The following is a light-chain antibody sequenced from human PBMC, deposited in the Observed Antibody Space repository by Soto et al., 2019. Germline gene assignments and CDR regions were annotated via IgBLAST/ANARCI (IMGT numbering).Light chain of an antibody. V-gene: IGKV3-15*01. CDR2: LTS. CDR1: QSAHNN. Sequence: EIVMTQSPATLSVSPGERATLSCRASQSAHNNLAWYQQKPGQAPRLHIYLTSTRATGVPARFSGRGSGTDCTLTISCLQSEDFAFCYGQQYQWWPLTFGGGTKVEIK. CDR3: QQYQWWPLT. J-gene: IGKJ4*01.